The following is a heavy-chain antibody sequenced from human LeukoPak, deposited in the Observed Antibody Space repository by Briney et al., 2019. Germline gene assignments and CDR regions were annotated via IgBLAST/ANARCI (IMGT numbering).Heavy chain of an antibody. V-gene: IGHV3-30*09. Sequence: GGSLRLPGAASGFTFSSYAMHWVRQAPGKGLEWVAVISYDGSNKYYADSVKGRFAISRDNSKNTLYLQMNSLRAEDTAVYYCARRVEMATMGDYWGQGTLVTVSS. J-gene: IGHJ4*02. D-gene: IGHD5-24*01. CDR1: GFTFSSYA. CDR3: ARRVEMATMGDY. CDR2: ISYDGSNK.